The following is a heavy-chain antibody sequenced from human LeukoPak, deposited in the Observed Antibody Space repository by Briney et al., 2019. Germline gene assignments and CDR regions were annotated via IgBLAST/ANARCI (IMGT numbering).Heavy chain of an antibody. CDR3: AKDRDGVRVY. V-gene: IGHV3-23*01. D-gene: IGHD3-10*01. Sequence: GGSLRLSCAASGFTFSGYAMSWVRQAPGKWLEWVSAISGSGGSTYYADSVKGRFTISRDNSKNTLYLQMNSLRAEDTAVYYCAKDRDGVRVYWGQGTLVTVSS. J-gene: IGHJ4*02. CDR1: GFTFSGYA. CDR2: ISGSGGST.